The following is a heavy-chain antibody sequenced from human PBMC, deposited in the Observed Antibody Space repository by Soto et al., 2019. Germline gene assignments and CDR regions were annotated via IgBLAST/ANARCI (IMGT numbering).Heavy chain of an antibody. CDR2: ISYDGSNK. D-gene: IGHD2-8*01. V-gene: IGHV3-30*18. Sequence: GGSLRLSCAASGFTFGSYGMHWVRQAPGKGLEWVAVISYDGSNKYYADSVKGRFTISRDNPKNTLYLQMNSLRAEDTAVYYCAKDWIQGVLMVYASLGRWFDPWGQGTLVTVSS. CDR3: AKDWIQGVLMVYASLGRWFDP. CDR1: GFTFGSYG. J-gene: IGHJ5*02.